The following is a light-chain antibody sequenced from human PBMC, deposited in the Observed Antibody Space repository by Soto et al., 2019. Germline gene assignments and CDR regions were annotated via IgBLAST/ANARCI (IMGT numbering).Light chain of an antibody. J-gene: IGLJ2*01. V-gene: IGLV2-14*01. CDR3: SSYTSGSTLVV. CDR2: EVT. Sequence: QPASVSGSPGQSITISCTGSSSEVGAYNYVSWYQQHPGKAPRLMIYEVTNRPSGVSNRFSGSKSGNTASLTISGLRAEDEADYYCSSYTSGSTLVVFGGGTKLTVL. CDR1: SSEVGAYNY.